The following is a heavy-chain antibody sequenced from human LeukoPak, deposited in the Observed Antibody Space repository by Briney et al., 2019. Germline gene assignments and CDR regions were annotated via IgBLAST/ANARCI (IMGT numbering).Heavy chain of an antibody. CDR2: ISYDGSNK. CDR3: ARGPYSSGWYYFDY. Sequence: GGSLRLSCAASGFTFSSYAMHWVRQAPGKGLEWVAVISYDGSNKYYADSVKGRFTISRDNSKNTLYLQMNSLRAEDTAVYCCARGPYSSGWYYFDYWGQGTLVTVSS. V-gene: IGHV3-30*04. CDR1: GFTFSSYA. D-gene: IGHD6-19*01. J-gene: IGHJ4*02.